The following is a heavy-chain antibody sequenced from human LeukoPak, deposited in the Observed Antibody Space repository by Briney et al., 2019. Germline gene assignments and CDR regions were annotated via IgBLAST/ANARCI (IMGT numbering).Heavy chain of an antibody. Sequence: PGGSLRLSCAASGFTFSNFAIRWIRQPPGKGLEWIGEINHSGSTNYNPSLKSRVTISVDASKNQFSLKLSSVTAADTAVYYCAKAKALGYCSGGSCYPRGFDPWGQGTLVTVSS. V-gene: IGHV4-34*01. CDR1: GFTFSNFA. CDR3: AKAKALGYCSGGSCYPRGFDP. CDR2: INHSGST. J-gene: IGHJ5*02. D-gene: IGHD2-15*01.